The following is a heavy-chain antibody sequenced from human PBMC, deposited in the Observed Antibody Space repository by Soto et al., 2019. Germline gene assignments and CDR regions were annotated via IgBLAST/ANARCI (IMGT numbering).Heavy chain of an antibody. D-gene: IGHD6-19*01. Sequence: GASVKVSCKVSGXTLTELSMHWVRQAPGKGLEWMGGFDPEDGETIYAQKFQGRVTMTEDTSTDTAYMELSSLRSEDTAVYYCANTGYSSGWYRTYYFDYWGQGTLVTVSS. CDR2: FDPEDGET. J-gene: IGHJ4*02. CDR1: GXTLTELS. CDR3: ANTGYSSGWYRTYYFDY. V-gene: IGHV1-24*01.